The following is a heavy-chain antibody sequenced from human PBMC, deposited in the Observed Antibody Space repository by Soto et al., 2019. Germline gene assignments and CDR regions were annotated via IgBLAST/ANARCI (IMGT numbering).Heavy chain of an antibody. CDR1: GFTFSSYA. CDR3: AKGSGFCSGGSCYAPTDY. V-gene: IGHV3-23*01. J-gene: IGHJ4*02. CDR2: ISTSGGNT. D-gene: IGHD2-15*01. Sequence: EVQLLESGGDLVQPGGSLRLSCAASGFTFSSYAMSWVRQAPGEGLEWVSAISTSGGNTYYADSVKGRFTIYRDNSKNTLYLVVNSLRAEDTAVYYCAKGSGFCSGGSCYAPTDYWGQGTLVTVSS.